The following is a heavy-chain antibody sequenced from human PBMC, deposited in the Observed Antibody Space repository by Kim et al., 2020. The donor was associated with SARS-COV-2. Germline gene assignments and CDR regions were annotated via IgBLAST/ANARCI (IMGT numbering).Heavy chain of an antibody. Sequence: DSVKCRFTIPRDNAKNSLYLQMNSLRAEDTAVYYWARGLYSGGGRSHGMDVWGQGTTVTVSS. CDR3: ARGLYSGGGRSHGMDV. D-gene: IGHD3-16*01. J-gene: IGHJ6*02. V-gene: IGHV3-11*05.